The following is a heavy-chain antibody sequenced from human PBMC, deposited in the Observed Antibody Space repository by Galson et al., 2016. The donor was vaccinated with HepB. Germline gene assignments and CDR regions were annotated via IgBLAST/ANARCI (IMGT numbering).Heavy chain of an antibody. Sequence: SLRLSCAASGFRFRNYGMNWVRQVPGKGLEWVSNINDNGGSSYHTDSVKGRFTISRDNSENTLYLQMNSLRAEDTAVYYCAKDRESSGWYGGFDFWGQGVLVTVSS. D-gene: IGHD6-19*01. J-gene: IGHJ4*02. CDR2: INDNGGSS. CDR1: GFRFRNYG. V-gene: IGHV3-23*01. CDR3: AKDRESSGWYGGFDF.